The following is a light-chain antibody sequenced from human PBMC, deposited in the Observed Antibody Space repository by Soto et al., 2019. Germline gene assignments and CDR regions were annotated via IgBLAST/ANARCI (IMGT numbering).Light chain of an antibody. J-gene: IGLJ2*01. Sequence: QPVLTQPPSASGTPGQRVTISCSGSSSNIGSNTVNWYQQLPGTAPKLLIYSNNQRPSGVPDRFSGSKSGTSASLAISGLQSEDEADYYCAAWDDSLNGGVFGGGTKPTVL. CDR1: SSNIGSNT. CDR2: SNN. V-gene: IGLV1-44*01. CDR3: AAWDDSLNGGV.